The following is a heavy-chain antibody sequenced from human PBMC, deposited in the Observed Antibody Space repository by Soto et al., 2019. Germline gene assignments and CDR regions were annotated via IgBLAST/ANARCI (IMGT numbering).Heavy chain of an antibody. V-gene: IGHV3-15*01. Sequence: EVHLVESGGGLVKPGGSLRVSCAASGLPFRDAWMTWVRQAPGKGLEWVGHIRSKIHAGTAEHAAPVQGRFTISGDDSTDSVHLQMNSPKSKDTALYYCAKGLAPTGGAAPVCWRQGTLVTTSS. J-gene: IGHJ4*02. D-gene: IGHD6-6*01. CDR2: IRSKIHAGTA. CDR3: AKGLAPTGGAAPVC. CDR1: GLPFRDAW.